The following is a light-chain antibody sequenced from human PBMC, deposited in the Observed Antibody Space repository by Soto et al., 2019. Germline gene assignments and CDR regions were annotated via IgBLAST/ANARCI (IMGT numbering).Light chain of an antibody. Sequence: DYQVTQSPSTLSASVGDRVTITCRASQTISSPLSWYQQKPGKVPELLIYATSRLQSGVPSRFSGSRSGTDFTLTISSLQPEDFATYYCQHNYGTPAFGQGTRLEIK. J-gene: IGKJ5*01. CDR1: QTISSP. CDR2: ATS. CDR3: QHNYGTPA. V-gene: IGKV1-39*01.